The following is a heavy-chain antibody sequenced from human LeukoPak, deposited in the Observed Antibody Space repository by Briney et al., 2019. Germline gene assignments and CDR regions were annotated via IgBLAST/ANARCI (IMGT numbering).Heavy chain of an antibody. CDR2: IYYSGST. D-gene: IGHD3-16*01. V-gene: IGHV4-59*01. CDR3: ARGTVAPWFGY. Sequence: SETLSLTRTVSGDSISSYYWSWIRQPPGKGLEWIGYIYYSGSTSYNPSLKSRVTISVDTSKNQFSLKLSSVTAADTAVYYWARGTVAPWFGYWGQGTLVTVSS. J-gene: IGHJ4*02. CDR1: GDSISSYY.